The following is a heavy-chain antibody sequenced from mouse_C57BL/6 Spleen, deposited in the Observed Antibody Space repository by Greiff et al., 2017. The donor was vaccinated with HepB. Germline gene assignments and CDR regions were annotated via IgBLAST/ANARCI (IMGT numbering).Heavy chain of an antibody. D-gene: IGHD2-4*01. CDR2: IHPSDSDT. CDR3: AIAIYYDYGFDY. Sequence: QVQLQQPGAELVKPGASVKVSCKASGYTFTSYWMHWVKQRPGQGLEWIGRIHPSDSDTNYNQKFKGKATLTVDKSSSTAYMQLSSLTAEDSAVYYCAIAIYYDYGFDYWGQGTTLTVSS. V-gene: IGHV1-74*01. J-gene: IGHJ2*01. CDR1: GYTFTSYW.